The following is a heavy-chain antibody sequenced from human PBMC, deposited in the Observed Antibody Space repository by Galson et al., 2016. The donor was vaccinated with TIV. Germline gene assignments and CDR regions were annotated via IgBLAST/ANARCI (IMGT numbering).Heavy chain of an antibody. CDR1: GFTFSGHG. D-gene: IGHD1-26*01. CDR2: IDSDGYTT. CDR3: VRGEERPLVGAKPFDY. J-gene: IGHJ4*02. V-gene: IGHV3-74*03. Sequence: SLRLSCAASGFTFSGHGMHWVRQVPGKGLVWVSRIDSDGYTTTYVNSVEGRFTISRDNAKNTLYLKMNNLRAEDTAVYYCVRGEERPLVGAKPFDYWAQGTLVTVSS.